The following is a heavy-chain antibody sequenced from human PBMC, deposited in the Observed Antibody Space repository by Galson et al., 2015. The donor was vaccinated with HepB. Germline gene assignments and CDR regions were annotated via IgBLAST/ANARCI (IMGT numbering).Heavy chain of an antibody. V-gene: IGHV1-18*04. D-gene: IGHD6-19*01. Sequence: SVKVSCKASGYTFTSYGISWVRQAPGQGLEWMGWISAYNGNTNYAQKLQGRVTMTTDTSTSTAYMELRSLRSDDTAVYYCARWQQWLNAEYFQHWGQGTLVTVSS. CDR3: ARWQQWLNAEYFQH. CDR1: GYTFTSYG. J-gene: IGHJ1*01. CDR2: ISAYNGNT.